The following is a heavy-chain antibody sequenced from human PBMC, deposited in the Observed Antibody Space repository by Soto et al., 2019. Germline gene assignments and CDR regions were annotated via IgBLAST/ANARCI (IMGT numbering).Heavy chain of an antibody. J-gene: IGHJ4*02. D-gene: IGHD3-22*01. CDR1: GFTFAISA. CDR3: AAVSPPYYDSSGFGY. Sequence: SVKVSCKASGFTFAISAVQWVRQARGQRLEWIGWIVVGSGNTNYAQKFQERVTITRDMSTSTAYMELSSLRSEDTAVYYCAAVSPPYYDSSGFGYWGQGTLVTVSS. V-gene: IGHV1-58*01. CDR2: IVVGSGNT.